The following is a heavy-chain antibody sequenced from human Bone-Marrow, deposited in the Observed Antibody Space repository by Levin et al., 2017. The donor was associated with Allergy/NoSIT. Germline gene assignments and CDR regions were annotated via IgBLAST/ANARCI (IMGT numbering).Heavy chain of an antibody. CDR3: ARLDGYSFDY. Sequence: LRLSCTVSGGSISSAGYHWTWIRQYPGKGLEWIGHISYRGSTYFNPSLKSRLTMSIDTSEQHFSLNLTSVSAADTAIYYCARLDGYSFDYWGQGALVTVSS. J-gene: IGHJ4*02. D-gene: IGHD1-1*01. CDR1: GGSISSAGYH. V-gene: IGHV4-31*03. CDR2: ISYRGST.